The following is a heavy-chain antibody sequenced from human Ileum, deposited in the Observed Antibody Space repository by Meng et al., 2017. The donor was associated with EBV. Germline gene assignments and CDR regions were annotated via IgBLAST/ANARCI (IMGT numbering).Heavy chain of an antibody. Sequence: QVERVQSGAEVKKPGASVKVSCKASGYRFNAFGISWVRQAPGQGPEWMGWITTYNGDTKYAQKFQGRVTMTRETSTNTAYMELTSLRSDDTAVYYCARTYYGSYGFDYWGQGTLVTVSS. D-gene: IGHD3-10*01. J-gene: IGHJ4*02. CDR2: ITTYNGDT. CDR1: GYRFNAFG. V-gene: IGHV1-18*01. CDR3: ARTYYGSYGFDY.